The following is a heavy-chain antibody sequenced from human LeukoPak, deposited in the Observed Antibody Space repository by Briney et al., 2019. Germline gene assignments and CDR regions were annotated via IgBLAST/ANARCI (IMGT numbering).Heavy chain of an antibody. CDR3: ARSYYDFWSGSSRRGWFDP. Sequence: SETLSLTCAVYGGSFSGYYWSWLRQPPGKGLEWIGEINHSGSTNYNPSLKSRVTISVDTSKNQFSLKLSSVTAADTAVYYCARSYYDFWSGSSRRGWFDPWGQGTLVTVSS. CDR1: GGSFSGYY. J-gene: IGHJ5*02. D-gene: IGHD3-3*01. CDR2: INHSGST. V-gene: IGHV4-34*01.